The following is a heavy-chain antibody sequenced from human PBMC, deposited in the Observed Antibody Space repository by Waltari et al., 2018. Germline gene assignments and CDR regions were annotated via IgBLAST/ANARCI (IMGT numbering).Heavy chain of an antibody. CDR1: GGSFSGYY. J-gene: IGHJ4*02. CDR2: INHSGST. V-gene: IGHV4-34*01. Sequence: QVQLQQWGAGLLKPSETLSLTCAVYGGSFSGYYWSWIRQPPGKGLEWIGEINHSGSTNYNPSLKSRVTISVDTSKNQFSLKLSSVTAADTAVYYCASSSRRQKVDYWGQGTLVTVSS. CDR3: ASSSRRQKVDY. D-gene: IGHD6-13*01.